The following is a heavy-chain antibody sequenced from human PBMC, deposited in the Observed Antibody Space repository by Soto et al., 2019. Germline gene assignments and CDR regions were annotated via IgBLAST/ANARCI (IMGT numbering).Heavy chain of an antibody. CDR1: GYTFTGYY. J-gene: IGHJ6*02. CDR3: AKTVYPPRRDHPSYCGGDCFLSGYGMDV. CDR2: INPNSGGT. D-gene: IGHD2-21*02. Sequence: ASVKVSCKASGYTFTGYYMHWVRQAPGQGLEWMGWINPNSGGTNYAQKFQGWVTMTRDTSISTAYMELSRLRSDDTAVYYCAKTVYPPRRDHPSYCGGDCFLSGYGMDVWGQGTTVTVSS. V-gene: IGHV1-2*04.